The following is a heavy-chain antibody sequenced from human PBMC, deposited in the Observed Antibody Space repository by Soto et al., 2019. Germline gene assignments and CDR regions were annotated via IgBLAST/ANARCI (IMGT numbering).Heavy chain of an antibody. J-gene: IGHJ3*02. V-gene: IGHV3-48*02. CDR3: AREYSLNYHDAFDI. D-gene: IGHD1-7*01. Sequence: GGSLRLSCAPPAFSLSNFGMIWVRQAPGKGLEWISFISSGSDTMYYADSVKGRFTIFRDKAQNSLYLQMNSLRDEDTAVYYCAREYSLNYHDAFDIWGQGTMVTVSS. CDR2: ISSGSDTM. CDR1: AFSLSNFG.